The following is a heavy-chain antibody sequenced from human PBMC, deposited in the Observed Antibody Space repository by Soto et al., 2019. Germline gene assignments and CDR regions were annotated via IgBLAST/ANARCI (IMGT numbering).Heavy chain of an antibody. Sequence: ASVKVSCKASGGTFSSYAISWVRQAPGQGLEWMGGIIPIFGTANYAQKFQGRVTITADESTSTAYMELSSLRSEDTAVYYCARGPSQLELNYYYGMDVWGQGTTVTVSS. D-gene: IGHD1-1*01. CDR2: IIPIFGTA. CDR1: GGTFSSYA. J-gene: IGHJ6*02. V-gene: IGHV1-69*13. CDR3: ARGPSQLELNYYYGMDV.